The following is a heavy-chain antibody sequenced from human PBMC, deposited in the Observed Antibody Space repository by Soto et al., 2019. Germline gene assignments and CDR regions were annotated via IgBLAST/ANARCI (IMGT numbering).Heavy chain of an antibody. D-gene: IGHD3-10*01. Sequence: SETLSLTCAVYGGSFSGYYWSWIRQPPGKGLEWIGEINHSGSTNYNPSLKSRVTISVDTSKNQFSLKLNSMTAADTAVYYCARRNYGSGSTYFDYWGQGTLVTVSS. J-gene: IGHJ4*02. CDR2: INHSGST. CDR3: ARRNYGSGSTYFDY. CDR1: GGSFSGYY. V-gene: IGHV4-34*01.